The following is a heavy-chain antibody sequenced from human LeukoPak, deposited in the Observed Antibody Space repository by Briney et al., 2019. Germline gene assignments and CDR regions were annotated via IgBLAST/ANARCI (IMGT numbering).Heavy chain of an antibody. Sequence: GESLKISCKASGYGFSTYWISWVRQMPGKGLEWMGRIDPSDSYTNYSPSFQGHVTISADKSISTAYLQWSSLKASDTAMYYCARHAMDCSGGSCYFVYFDYWGQGTLVTVSS. CDR2: IDPSDSYT. CDR1: GYGFSTYW. V-gene: IGHV5-10-1*01. CDR3: ARHAMDCSGGSCYFVYFDY. D-gene: IGHD2-15*01. J-gene: IGHJ4*02.